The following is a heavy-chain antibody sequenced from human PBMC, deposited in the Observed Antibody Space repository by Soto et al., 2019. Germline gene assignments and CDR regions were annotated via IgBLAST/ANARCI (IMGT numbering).Heavy chain of an antibody. CDR2: IYYSGST. D-gene: IGHD6-19*01. J-gene: IGHJ4*02. V-gene: IGHV4-59*01. CDR1: GGSISSYY. CDR3: ARYSSGATVFYYFDY. Sequence: SETLSLTCTVSGGSISSYYWSWIRQPPGKGLEWIGYIYYSGSTNYNPSLKSRVTISVDTSKNQFSLKLSSVTAADTAVYYCARYSSGATVFYYFDYWGPGTLVTVS.